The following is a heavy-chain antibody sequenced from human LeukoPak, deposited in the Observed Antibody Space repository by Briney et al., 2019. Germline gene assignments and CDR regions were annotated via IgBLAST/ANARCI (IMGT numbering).Heavy chain of an antibody. D-gene: IGHD6-19*01. CDR2: INHSGST. V-gene: IGHV4-34*01. Sequence: PSETLSLTYAVDGGSFSGYYWSWIREPPGKGLEWIGEINHSGSTNYNPSLKSRVTISVDTSKNQFSLKLSSVTAADTAVYYCARDSSGWYGHFDYWGQGTLVTVSS. CDR3: ARDSSGWYGHFDY. J-gene: IGHJ4*02. CDR1: GGSFSGYY.